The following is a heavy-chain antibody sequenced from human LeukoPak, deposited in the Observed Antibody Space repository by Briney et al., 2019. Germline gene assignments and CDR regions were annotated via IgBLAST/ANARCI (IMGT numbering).Heavy chain of an antibody. V-gene: IGHV4-34*01. J-gene: IGHJ6*02. CDR2: INHSGST. CDR3: ARGASGDYFSYYYYYGMDV. D-gene: IGHD4-17*01. Sequence: SETLSLTCAVYGGSFSGYYWSWIRQPPGKGLEWIGEINHSGSTNYNPSLKSRVTISVDTSKNQFSLKLCSVTAADTAVYYCARGASGDYFSYYYYYGMDVWGQGTTVTVSS. CDR1: GGSFSGYY.